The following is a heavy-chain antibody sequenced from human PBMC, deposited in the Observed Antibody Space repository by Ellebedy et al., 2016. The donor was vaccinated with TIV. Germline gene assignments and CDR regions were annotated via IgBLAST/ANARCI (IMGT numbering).Heavy chain of an antibody. CDR2: IVGSGGGI. V-gene: IGHV3-23*01. CDR3: AKDRTPGDGYWVFDQ. J-gene: IGHJ4*02. D-gene: IGHD5-18*01. CDR1: GFTFSRYA. Sequence: PGGSLRLSCAASGFTFSRYAMSWVRQAPGKGLEWVSGIVGSGGGIYYADSVKGRFTISRDNSKSTVDLQMNSLRAEDTAVYYCAKDRTPGDGYWVFDQWGQGTPVTVSS.